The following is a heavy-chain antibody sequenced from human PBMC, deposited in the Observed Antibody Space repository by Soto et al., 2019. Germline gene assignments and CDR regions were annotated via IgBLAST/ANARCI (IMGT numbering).Heavy chain of an antibody. CDR3: GSDGDQWDQRYLDY. J-gene: IGHJ4*02. Sequence: QVQLVQSGAEVKKPGASVKVSCKTPGNFCSKYGISWVRQAPGQGLEWMGWINGNTGSTNYAQKFRGRVTMTTDTSTGIVYTELSSLTSDDTAIYYCGSDGDQWDQRYLDYWGQGTLVSV. CDR2: INGNTGST. CDR1: GNFCSKYG. D-gene: IGHD1-26*01. V-gene: IGHV1-18*01.